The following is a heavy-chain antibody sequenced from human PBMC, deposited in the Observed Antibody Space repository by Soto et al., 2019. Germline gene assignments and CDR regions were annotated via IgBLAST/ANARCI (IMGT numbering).Heavy chain of an antibody. D-gene: IGHD6-13*01. V-gene: IGHV3-23*01. CDR1: GFTFSSYA. J-gene: IGHJ5*02. CDR2: ISGSGGST. Sequence: GGSLRLSCAASGFTFSSYAMSWVRQAPGKGLEWVSAISGSGGSTYYADSVKGRFTISRDNSKNTLYLQMNSLRAEDTAVYYCAKDPYIAAAGQGWFDPWGQGTLVTVSS. CDR3: AKDPYIAAAGQGWFDP.